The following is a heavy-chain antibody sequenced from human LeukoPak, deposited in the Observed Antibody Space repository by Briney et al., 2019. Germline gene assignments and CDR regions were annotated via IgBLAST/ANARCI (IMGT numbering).Heavy chain of an antibody. CDR2: IYYSGST. CDR3: ARGALYDFWSGYYIDY. V-gene: IGHV4-30-4*08. CDR1: GGSISSGDYY. Sequence: SQTLSLTCTVSGGSISSGDYYWSWIRQPPGKGLECIGYIYYSGSTYYNPSLKSRVTISVDTSKNQFSLKLSSVTAADTAVYYCARGALYDFWSGYYIDYWGQGTLVTVSS. J-gene: IGHJ4*02. D-gene: IGHD3-3*01.